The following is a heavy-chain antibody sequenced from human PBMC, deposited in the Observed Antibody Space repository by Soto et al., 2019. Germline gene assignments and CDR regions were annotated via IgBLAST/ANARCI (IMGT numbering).Heavy chain of an antibody. CDR2: IYHSAST. Sequence: QVQLQESGPGLVKPSGTMSLTCAVSGGSISSSNWWIWVRQPPGKGLEWIGEIYHSASTNYNPSLKSRVTISVDKSKNHFSPKMSSVTAAHTAVYSCARGISGGRHLDYWGQGPLVTVSS. V-gene: IGHV4-4*02. CDR1: GGSISSSNW. CDR3: ARGISGGRHLDY. D-gene: IGHD2-15*01. J-gene: IGHJ4*02.